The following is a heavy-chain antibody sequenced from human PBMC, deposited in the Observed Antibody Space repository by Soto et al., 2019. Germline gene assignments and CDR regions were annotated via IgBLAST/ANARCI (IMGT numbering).Heavy chain of an antibody. J-gene: IGHJ5*02. CDR3: ANYRQSRPYSHP. CDR2: IKHDESEK. D-gene: IGHD4-4*01. V-gene: IGHV3-7*01. Sequence: GGSVRLSCAASGFTFSSSWMTWVRQAPGKGLEWVANIKHDESEKYYVDSVKGRFTISRDNAKNSLYLQMNSLRVEDKAVYYSANYRQSRPYSHPCAQG. CDR1: GFTFSSSW.